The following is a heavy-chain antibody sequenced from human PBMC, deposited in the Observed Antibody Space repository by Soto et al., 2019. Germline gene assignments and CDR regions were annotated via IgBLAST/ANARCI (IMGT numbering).Heavy chain of an antibody. V-gene: IGHV5-51*01. CDR3: ARLVLAVPPPTKYYYDSSGYGMDV. J-gene: IGHJ6*02. Sequence: PGESLKISCKGSGYSFTSYRIGWVRQMPGKGLEWMGIIYPGDSVTRYSPSFQGQVTISADKSISTAYLQWSSLKASDTAMYYCARLVLAVPPPTKYYYDSSGYGMDVWGQGTTVTVSS. CDR2: IYPGDSVT. CDR1: GYSFTSYR. D-gene: IGHD3-22*01.